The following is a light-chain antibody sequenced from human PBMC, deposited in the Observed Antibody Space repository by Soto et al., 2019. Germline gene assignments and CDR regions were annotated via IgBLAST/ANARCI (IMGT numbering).Light chain of an antibody. CDR2: AAF. J-gene: IGKJ4*01. V-gene: IGKV4-1*01. CDR3: QKYNSAPLT. Sequence: DIVMTQSPESLAVSLGERATINCKSSQTVLYSSNNKNYLAWYQQKPGKIPNLLIYAAFTLQAGVPSRFSGSGSGTDFTLTISSLQPEDVAAYYCQKYNSAPLTFGGGTKV. CDR1: QTVLYSSNNKNY.